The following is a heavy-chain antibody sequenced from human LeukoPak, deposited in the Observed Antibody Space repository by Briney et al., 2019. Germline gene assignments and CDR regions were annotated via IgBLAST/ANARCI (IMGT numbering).Heavy chain of an antibody. V-gene: IGHV1-69*13. J-gene: IGHJ6*02. CDR3: ARGYDILTGYPSFYGMDV. D-gene: IGHD3-9*01. CDR2: IIPIFGTA. Sequence: ASVKVSSTASGGTFISYAISWVRQAPGQGLEWMGGIIPIFGTANYAQKFQGRVTITADESTSTAYMELSSLRSEDTAVYYCARGYDILTGYPSFYGMDVWGQGTTVTVSS. CDR1: GGTFISYA.